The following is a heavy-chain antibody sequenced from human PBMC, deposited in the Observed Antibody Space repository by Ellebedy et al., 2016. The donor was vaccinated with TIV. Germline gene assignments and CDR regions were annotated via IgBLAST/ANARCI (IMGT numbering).Heavy chain of an antibody. CDR3: ARRYCISSSCPGHFDY. CDR2: IIPVFGVA. Sequence: AASVTVSCKASGYTFTGYGICWVRHVPGQGLEWMGGIIPVFGVANYAQKFQARVTITAYESTNTAYMELSSLRSEDTAVYYCARRYCISSSCPGHFDYWGQGTLVTVSS. CDR1: GYTFTGYG. V-gene: IGHV1-69*13. D-gene: IGHD2-15*01. J-gene: IGHJ4*02.